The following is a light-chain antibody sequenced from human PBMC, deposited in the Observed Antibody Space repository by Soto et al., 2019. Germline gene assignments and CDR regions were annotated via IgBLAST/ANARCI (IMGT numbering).Light chain of an antibody. CDR2: GNS. CDR1: SSNIGAGYD. V-gene: IGLV1-40*01. J-gene: IGLJ1*01. CDR3: SSYTSSSTPVV. Sequence: QSVLTQPPSVSGAPGQRVTISCTGSSSNIGAGYDVHWYQQLPGTAPKLLIYGNSNRPSGVPDRFSGSKSGTSASLAITGLQAEDEADYYCSSYTSSSTPVVFGTGTKLTVL.